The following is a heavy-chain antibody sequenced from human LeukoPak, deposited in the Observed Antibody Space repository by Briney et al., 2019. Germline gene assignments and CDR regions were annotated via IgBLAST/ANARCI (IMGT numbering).Heavy chain of an antibody. CDR1: GDSVSSNSVA. CDR2: TYYRSKWYH. J-gene: IGHJ4*02. CDR3: ARGLSVTGYYFDF. Sequence: SQTLSLTCAISGDSVSSNSVAWNWIRQSPSRGLEWLGRTYYRSKWYHDYALSVKSRITINPDTSKNQFSLQPNSVTPEDTAVYYCARGLSVTGYYFDFWGQGTLVTVSS. D-gene: IGHD1-14*01. V-gene: IGHV6-1*01.